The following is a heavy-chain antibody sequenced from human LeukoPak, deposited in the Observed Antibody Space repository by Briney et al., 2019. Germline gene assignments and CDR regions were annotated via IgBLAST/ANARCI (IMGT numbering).Heavy chain of an antibody. CDR2: VYYGGIT. Sequence: PSETLSLTCTVSGGSISTYYWSWIRQPPGKGLEWIGYVYYGGITHYNPSPKSRVTITLDTSKNQFSLKLTSVTAADTAVYYCARAGGDRFDYWGQGSLVTVSS. D-gene: IGHD4-17*01. J-gene: IGHJ4*02. CDR1: GGSISTYY. V-gene: IGHV4-59*01. CDR3: ARAGGDRFDY.